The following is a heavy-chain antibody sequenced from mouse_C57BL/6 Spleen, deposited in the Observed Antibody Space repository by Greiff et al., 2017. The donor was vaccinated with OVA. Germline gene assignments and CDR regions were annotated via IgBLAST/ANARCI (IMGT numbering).Heavy chain of an antibody. V-gene: IGHV1-85*01. J-gene: IGHJ3*01. CDR2: IYPRDGST. Sequence: VQLQQSGPELVKPGASVKLSGKASGYTFTSYDINWVKQRPGQGLEWIGWIYPRDGSTKYNEKLKGKATLTVDPSCSTAYMELHSLTSEDSAVYFCAKGGGMAYWGQGTLVTVSA. CDR1: GYTFTSYD. CDR3: AKGGGMAY.